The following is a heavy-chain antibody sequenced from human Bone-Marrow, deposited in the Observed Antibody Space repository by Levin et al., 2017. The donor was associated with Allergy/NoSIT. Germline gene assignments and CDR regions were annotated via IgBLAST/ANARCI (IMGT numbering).Heavy chain of an antibody. J-gene: IGHJ5*02. CDR3: ARHSTGPPRGDWFDP. CDR1: GGSISSSSYY. Sequence: SETLSLTCTVSGGSISSSSYYWGWIRQPPGKGLEWIGSIYYSGSTYYNPSLKSRVTISVDTSKNQFSLKLSSVTAADTAVYYCARHSTGPPRGDWFDPWGQGTLVTVSS. V-gene: IGHV4-39*01. CDR2: IYYSGST. D-gene: IGHD4-17*01.